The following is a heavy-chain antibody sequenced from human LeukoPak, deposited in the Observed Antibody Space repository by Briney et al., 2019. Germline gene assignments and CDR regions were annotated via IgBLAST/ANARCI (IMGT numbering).Heavy chain of an antibody. D-gene: IGHD6-19*01. CDR2: ICYNGKT. J-gene: IGHJ4*02. CDR1: GGSMGSYY. Sequence: SETLSLTCTVSGGSMGSYYWSWIRQPPGKGLEWIGYICYNGKTNYSPSLNSRVTISVDTSRNRFSLKLNSVTAADTAVYYCARGGWSVDYWGQGTLVTVSS. V-gene: IGHV4-59*08. CDR3: ARGGWSVDY.